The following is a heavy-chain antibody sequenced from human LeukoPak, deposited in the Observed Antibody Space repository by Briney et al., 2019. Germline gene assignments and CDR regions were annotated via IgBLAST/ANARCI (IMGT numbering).Heavy chain of an antibody. J-gene: IGHJ3*02. CDR1: AGSISSYY. D-gene: IGHD3-3*01. V-gene: IGHV4-59*12. Sequence: SETLSLTCTVSAGSISSYYWSWIRQPPGKRLEWIGYIYYSGSTNYNPSLKSRVSISGDRSKNQFSLKLSSVTAADTAVYYCARLYDFWNGYYGDAFDIWGQGTMVTVSS. CDR2: IYYSGST. CDR3: ARLYDFWNGYYGDAFDI.